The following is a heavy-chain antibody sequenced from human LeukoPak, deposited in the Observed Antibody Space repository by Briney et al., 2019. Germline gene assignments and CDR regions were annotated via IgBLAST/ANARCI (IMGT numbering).Heavy chain of an antibody. CDR1: GLTFSNFA. J-gene: IGHJ4*02. CDR2: ISGSGDRT. D-gene: IGHD6-19*01. Sequence: GGSLRLSCAASGLTFSNFAMSWVRQAPGKGLEWVSSISGSGDRTYYEDSVTGRFTISRDNFKNTLSLRVISLRAEDTAVYYCAKADHSSGWYDHDYWGQGTLVTVSS. CDR3: AKADHSSGWYDHDY. V-gene: IGHV3-23*01.